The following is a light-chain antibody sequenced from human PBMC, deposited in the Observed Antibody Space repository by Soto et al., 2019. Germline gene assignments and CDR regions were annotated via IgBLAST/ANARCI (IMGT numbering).Light chain of an antibody. J-gene: IGKJ1*01. V-gene: IGKV1-5*03. CDR1: QTINSW. CDR2: RAS. Sequence: DIQMTQSPSTLSASVGDRVTITCRASQTINSWLAWYQQRPGKAPKLLIYRASSLQSGVPSRFSGSGSGTELTLTISSLQPDDFATYYCQQYNNYWTFGQGTKVEIK. CDR3: QQYNNYWT.